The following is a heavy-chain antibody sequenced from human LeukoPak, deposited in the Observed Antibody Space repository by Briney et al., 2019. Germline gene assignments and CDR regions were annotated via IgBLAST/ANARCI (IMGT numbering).Heavy chain of an antibody. CDR3: ARDQAHYDSSFWFDP. V-gene: IGHV4-59*12. D-gene: IGHD3-3*01. CDR1: GGSISSYY. CDR2: IYYSGST. Sequence: KPSETLSLTCTVSGGSISSYYWSWIRQPPGKGLEWIGYIYYSGSTNYNPSLKSRVTISVDTSKNQFSLKLSSVTAADTAVYYCARDQAHYDSSFWFDPWGQGTLVTVSS. J-gene: IGHJ5*02.